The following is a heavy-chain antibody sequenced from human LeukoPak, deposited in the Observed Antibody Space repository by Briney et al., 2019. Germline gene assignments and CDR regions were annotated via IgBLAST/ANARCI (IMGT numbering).Heavy chain of an antibody. CDR3: ARHGDVRYFDWLKDGFDY. Sequence: SEALSLTCTVFGGSISSYYWSWIRKPPGKGLEWIGYIYNSGITNKNPSLKSRVTISGDTSKNQFSLKLSAVTAADTAVYYCARHGDVRYFDWLKDGFDYWGQGTLVTVSS. CDR2: IYNSGIT. D-gene: IGHD3-9*01. V-gene: IGHV4-4*09. CDR1: GGSISSYY. J-gene: IGHJ4*02.